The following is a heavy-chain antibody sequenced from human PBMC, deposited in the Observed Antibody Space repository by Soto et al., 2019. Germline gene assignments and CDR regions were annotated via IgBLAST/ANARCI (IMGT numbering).Heavy chain of an antibody. CDR2: ISGSGGST. J-gene: IGHJ4*02. CDR3: AKDGVPAAMVSYYDFWSGYSPFDY. Sequence: GGSLRLSCAASGFTFSSYAMSWVRQAPGKGLEWVSAISGSGGSTYYADSVKGRFTISRDNSKNTLYLQMNSLRAEDTAVYYCAKDGVPAAMVSYYDFWSGYSPFDYWGQGTLVTVSS. V-gene: IGHV3-23*01. CDR1: GFTFSSYA. D-gene: IGHD3-3*01.